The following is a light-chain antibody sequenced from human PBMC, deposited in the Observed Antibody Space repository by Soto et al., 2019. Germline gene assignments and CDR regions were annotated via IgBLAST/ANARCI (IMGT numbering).Light chain of an antibody. V-gene: IGKV1-13*02. J-gene: IGKJ5*01. Sequence: IQVTQSPSSLSASVGDRVTITCRASQDIRGALAWYQQKPGKAPKLLIYDVSTLESGVPSRFSGSCSGTEFTLTITSLQPEDFGTYYCQQFNSYPITFGHGTRLEIK. CDR3: QQFNSYPIT. CDR1: QDIRGA. CDR2: DVS.